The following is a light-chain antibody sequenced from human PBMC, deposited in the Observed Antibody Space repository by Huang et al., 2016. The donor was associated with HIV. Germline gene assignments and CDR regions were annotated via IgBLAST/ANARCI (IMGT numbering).Light chain of an antibody. CDR3: QQRSNWPTLD. CDR2: DAS. CDR1: QSVGSY. J-gene: IGKJ4*01. Sequence: ETVLTQSPATLSLSPGERATLSCRASQSVGSYLAWYHQRPGQAPRLLSYDASTRATGIPARFSGSWSGTDFTLTISSLEPEDFAVYYCQQRSNWPTLDFGGGTKVEIK. V-gene: IGKV3-11*01.